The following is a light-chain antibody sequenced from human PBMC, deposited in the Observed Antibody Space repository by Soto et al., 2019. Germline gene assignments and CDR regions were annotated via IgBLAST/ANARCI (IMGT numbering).Light chain of an antibody. Sequence: DIQLTQSPSFLSASVGDRVTITCRASQGISSYLAWYQQKPGKAPKLLIYAASTLQSGVPSRFSGSGSGTEFTLTISSLQPEDFATYYWQQLNSYSIPVGQGTRLEIK. V-gene: IGKV1-9*01. CDR1: QGISSY. CDR3: QQLNSYSIP. CDR2: AAS. J-gene: IGKJ5*01.